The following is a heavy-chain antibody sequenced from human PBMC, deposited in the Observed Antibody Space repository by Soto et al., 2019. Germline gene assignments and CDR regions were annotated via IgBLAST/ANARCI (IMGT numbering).Heavy chain of an antibody. V-gene: IGHV4-39*01. J-gene: IGHJ4*02. D-gene: IGHD3-22*01. CDR1: AGSISSRSYY. CDR2: IYYTGST. CDR3: ARHGDYDSGAYYGFDY. Sequence: QLQLQESGPGLVKPSETLSLTCSVSAGSISSRSYYWGWIRQPPGKGLEWIGSIYYTGSTYYSPSLKSRVTISADTSKNQFSLKLSSVTAADTAVYFCARHGDYDSGAYYGFDYWGQGTLVTVST.